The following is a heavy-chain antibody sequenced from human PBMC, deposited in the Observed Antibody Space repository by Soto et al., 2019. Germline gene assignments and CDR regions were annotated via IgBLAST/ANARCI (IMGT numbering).Heavy chain of an antibody. Sequence: GESLKISCKGSGYSFTNYWIGWVRQMPGKGLEWMGIIYPGDSDTKYNPSFQGQVTISADKSITTTYLQWSSLKASDTAIYYCAASIFYYGMDVWGQGTTVTVSS. CDR2: IYPGDSDT. CDR1: GYSFTNYW. J-gene: IGHJ6*02. CDR3: AASIFYYGMDV. V-gene: IGHV5-51*01.